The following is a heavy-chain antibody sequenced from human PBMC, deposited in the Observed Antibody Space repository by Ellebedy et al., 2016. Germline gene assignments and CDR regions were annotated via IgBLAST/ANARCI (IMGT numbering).Heavy chain of an antibody. CDR2: MNPNSGNT. V-gene: IGHV1-8*01. CDR3: ARGKRNILWSDY. CDR1: GYNFATFD. Sequence: ASVKVSCKTSGYNFATFDIIWVRQAIGQGLQWMGWMNPNSGNTGYAQEFQGRVSMTRDTSTDTAYMELSSLTSEDTAVYYCARGKRNILWSDYWGQGTLVTVSS. D-gene: IGHD1-14*01. J-gene: IGHJ4*01.